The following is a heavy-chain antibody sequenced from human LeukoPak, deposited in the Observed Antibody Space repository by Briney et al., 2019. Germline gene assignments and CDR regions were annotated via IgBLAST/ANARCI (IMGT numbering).Heavy chain of an antibody. CDR1: GGSISSYY. Sequence: SETLSLTCTVSGGSISSYYWSWIRQPAGKGMEWIGRIYTSGSTNYNPSLKSRVTMSVDTSKNQFSLKLSSVTAADTAVYYCASLRNYYGSGSFIFDYWGQGTLVTVSS. CDR3: ASLRNYYGSGSFIFDY. CDR2: IYTSGST. D-gene: IGHD3-10*01. V-gene: IGHV4-4*07. J-gene: IGHJ4*02.